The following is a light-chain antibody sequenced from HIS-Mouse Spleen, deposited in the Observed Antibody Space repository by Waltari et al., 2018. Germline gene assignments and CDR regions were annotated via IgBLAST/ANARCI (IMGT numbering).Light chain of an antibody. CDR1: ALPKKS. CDR3: YSTDSSGNHSV. Sequence: SYELTQPPSVSVSPGQTARITCSGYALPKKSAYWYQQKSGQAPVLVIYEDRKRPSGVRERFSCSMSGKMATLTISGAQVEDEADYYCYSTDSSGNHSVFGGGTKLTVL. CDR2: EDR. J-gene: IGLJ2*01. V-gene: IGLV3-10*01.